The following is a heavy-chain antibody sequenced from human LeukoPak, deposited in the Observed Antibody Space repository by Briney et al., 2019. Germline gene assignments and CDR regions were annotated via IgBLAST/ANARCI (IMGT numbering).Heavy chain of an antibody. J-gene: IGHJ1*01. V-gene: IGHV3-21*01. Sequence: GGSLRLSCAASGFTFSSYSMNWVRQAPGKGLEWVSSISSSGSYIYYADSVKGRFTISRDNAKNSLYLQMNSLRAEDTAVYYCARDGDSSGYYYKAEYFQHWGQGTLVTVSS. D-gene: IGHD3-22*01. CDR2: ISSSGSYI. CDR3: ARDGDSSGYYYKAEYFQH. CDR1: GFTFSSYS.